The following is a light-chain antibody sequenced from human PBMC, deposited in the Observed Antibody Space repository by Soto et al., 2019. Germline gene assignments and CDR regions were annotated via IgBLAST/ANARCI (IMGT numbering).Light chain of an antibody. CDR2: GAS. Sequence: ETVFTQSPGTLSLSPGERATLSCRASQSVSSSYLAWYQQKPGQAPRLLIYGASSRDTGILDRFSGSGSGTEFTLTISRLEPEDFAVYYCQQYGSSPWTFGQGTKVDIK. CDR3: QQYGSSPWT. J-gene: IGKJ1*01. CDR1: QSVSSSY. V-gene: IGKV3-20*01.